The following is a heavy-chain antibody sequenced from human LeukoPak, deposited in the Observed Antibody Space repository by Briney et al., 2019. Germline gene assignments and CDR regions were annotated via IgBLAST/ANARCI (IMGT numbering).Heavy chain of an antibody. D-gene: IGHD2-21*01. CDR2: SKAGNGDT. CDR3: ARDDCGDTCYPGGY. Sequence: ASVKVSCKASGYIFTKDVVHWVRQAPGQRPEWMGWSKAGNGDTKYSQNFQDRLTITRDTSASTVYMELSSLTSEDTALYYCARDDCGDTCYPGGYWGQGTLVTVSS. V-gene: IGHV1-3*01. CDR1: GYIFTKDV. J-gene: IGHJ4*02.